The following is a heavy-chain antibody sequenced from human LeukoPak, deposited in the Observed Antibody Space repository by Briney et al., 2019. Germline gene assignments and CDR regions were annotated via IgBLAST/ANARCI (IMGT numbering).Heavy chain of an antibody. J-gene: IGHJ4*02. Sequence: SETLSLTCTVSGGSISSSRYYWGWIRQPPGKGLEWIGYVYHTGHTHYSPSLKSRVTVSLDTSRNQVSLILSSVTAADTAVYYCARHRFGHLFDYWGQGTLVFVSS. CDR1: GGSISSSRYY. CDR3: ARHRFGHLFDY. V-gene: IGHV4-61*05. D-gene: IGHD3-16*01. CDR2: VYHTGHT.